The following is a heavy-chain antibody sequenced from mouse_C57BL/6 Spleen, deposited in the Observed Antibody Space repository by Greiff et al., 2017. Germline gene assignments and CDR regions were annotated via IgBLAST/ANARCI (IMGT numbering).Heavy chain of an antibody. CDR2: IWRGGST. CDR3: AKDYYGSSEWYFDV. J-gene: IGHJ1*03. D-gene: IGHD1-1*01. CDR1: GFSLTSYG. Sequence: QVQLQQSGPGLVQPSQSLSITCTVSGFSLTSYGVHWVRQSPGKGLEWLGVIWRGGSTDYNAAFMSRLSITKDNSKSQVFFIMNSLQADDTAIYYCAKDYYGSSEWYFDVWGTGTTVTVSS. V-gene: IGHV2-5*01.